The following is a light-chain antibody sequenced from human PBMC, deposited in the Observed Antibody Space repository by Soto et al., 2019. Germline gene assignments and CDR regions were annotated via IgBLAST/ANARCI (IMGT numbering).Light chain of an antibody. J-gene: IGKJ1*01. V-gene: IGKV3-20*01. CDR2: GAS. CDR3: QQYGSSVT. Sequence: EIVLTQSPGTLSLSPGERSTLSCMAIQSVSNNYLAWYQQKPGQAPRLLIYGASNRATGIPDRLSGSGSGTDFTLTISRLEPEDFAVYYCQQYGSSVTFGQGTKVDIK. CDR1: QSVSNNY.